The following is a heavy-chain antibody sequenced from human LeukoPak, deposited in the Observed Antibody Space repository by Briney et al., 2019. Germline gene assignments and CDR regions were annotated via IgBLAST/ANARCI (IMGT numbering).Heavy chain of an antibody. Sequence: GASVKVSCKASGYTFTGYYMHWVRQAPGQGLEWMGWINPNSGGTNYGQKFQGRVTMTRDTSISTAYMELSRLRSDDTAVYYCARTLDYYDSSGYYSDYWGQGTLVTVSS. CDR2: INPNSGGT. J-gene: IGHJ4*02. CDR3: ARTLDYYDSSGYYSDY. CDR1: GYTFTGYY. V-gene: IGHV1-2*02. D-gene: IGHD3-22*01.